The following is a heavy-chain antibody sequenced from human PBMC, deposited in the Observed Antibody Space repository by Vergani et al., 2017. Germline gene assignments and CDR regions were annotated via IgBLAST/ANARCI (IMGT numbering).Heavy chain of an antibody. D-gene: IGHD4-17*01. J-gene: IGHJ6*03. CDR3: ARDELLRKYYGDDYYYMDV. CDR2: IYYSGST. Sequence: QVQLQESGPGLVKPSETLSLTCTVSGGSVSSGSYYWSWIRQPPGKGLEWIGYIYYSGSTNYNPSLKSRVTISVDTSKNQFSLKLSSVTAADTAVYYCARDELLRKYYGDDYYYMDVWGKGP. CDR1: GGSVSSGSYY. V-gene: IGHV4-61*01.